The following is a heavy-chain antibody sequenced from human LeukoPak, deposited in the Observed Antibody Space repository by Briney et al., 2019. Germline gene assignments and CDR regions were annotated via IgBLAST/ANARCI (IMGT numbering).Heavy chain of an antibody. CDR1: GGSISSYY. J-gene: IGHJ6*03. D-gene: IGHD6-6*01. Sequence: SETLSLTCTVSGGSISSYYWSWIRQPPGKGLEWIGYIYYSGSTNYNPSLKSRVTISVDTSKNQFSLKLSSVTAADTAVYYCARAGGTGYSSSSGYYYYYMDVWGKGTTVTVSS. V-gene: IGHV4-59*01. CDR2: IYYSGST. CDR3: ARAGGTGYSSSSGYYYYYMDV.